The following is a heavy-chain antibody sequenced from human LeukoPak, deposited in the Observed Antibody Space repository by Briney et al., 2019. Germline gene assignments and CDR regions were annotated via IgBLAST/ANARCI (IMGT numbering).Heavy chain of an antibody. V-gene: IGHV3-23*01. CDR1: GFTFSISA. D-gene: IGHD3-22*01. Sequence: GGSLRLSCAATGFTFSISAMKWGRQAPGKGLEWVSSISGGGTTYYADSVRGRFIISRDNSKNTLYLQMNSLRAEDTAVYYCAKDRYYYDSDAFDIWGQGTMVTVSS. J-gene: IGHJ3*02. CDR2: ISGGGTT. CDR3: AKDRYYYDSDAFDI.